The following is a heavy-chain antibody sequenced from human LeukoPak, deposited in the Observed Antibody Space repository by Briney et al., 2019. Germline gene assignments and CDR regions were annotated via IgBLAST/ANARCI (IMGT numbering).Heavy chain of an antibody. J-gene: IGHJ4*02. V-gene: IGHV1-3*01. Sequence: ASVKVSCKASGYTFTSYAMHWVPQAPGQRLEWMGWINAGNGNTKYSQKFQGRVTITRDTSASTAYMELSSLRSEDTAVYYCAREDYYDFWSGYSKPYDYWGQGTLVTVSS. CDR1: GYTFTSYA. CDR3: AREDYYDFWSGYSKPYDY. CDR2: INAGNGNT. D-gene: IGHD3-3*01.